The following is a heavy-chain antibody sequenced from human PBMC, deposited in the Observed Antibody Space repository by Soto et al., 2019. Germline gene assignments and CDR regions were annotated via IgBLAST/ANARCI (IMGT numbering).Heavy chain of an antibody. CDR2: INPNIGTT. CDR3: ARDGYCSGGSCPHKYYYGMDV. D-gene: IGHD2-15*01. V-gene: IGHV1-2*04. CDR1: GGTFSSYA. J-gene: IGHJ6*02. Sequence: GASVKVSCKASGGTFSSYAISWVRQAPGQRLERMGGINPNIGTTNYAQKLKGWVTMTRDTSISTAYMELSRLRSDDTAVYYCARDGYCSGGSCPHKYYYGMDVWGQGTTVTVS.